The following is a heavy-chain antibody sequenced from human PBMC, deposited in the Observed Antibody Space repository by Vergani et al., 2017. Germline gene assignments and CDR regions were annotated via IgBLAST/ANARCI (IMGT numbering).Heavy chain of an antibody. J-gene: IGHJ5*02. D-gene: IGHD3-16*01. Sequence: QVQLQESGPGLVKPSQTLSLTCSVSGVSVSSPSFYWNWIRQPAGKGLEWIGRIYGCGNINYNPSPESRVTLSRDTSKNQFSLKVHSAAAADTAVYYCAGGETRTDWLDPWGQGTQVIVSS. CDR2: IYGCGNI. CDR3: AGGETRTDWLDP. V-gene: IGHV4-61*02. CDR1: GVSVSSPSFY.